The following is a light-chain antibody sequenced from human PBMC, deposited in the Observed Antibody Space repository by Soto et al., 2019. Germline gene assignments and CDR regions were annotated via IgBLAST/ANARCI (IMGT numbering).Light chain of an antibody. J-gene: IGKJ1*01. Sequence: VEMTHPPSTLYASVGDRVTVTCRTSQTISSYLNWYKQKQGKAPKLXIYAASSLQSGVPSRFSGSGSGTDFTLTISSLKPEDFETYYCQQSYSTPRTFGQGTKVDI. V-gene: IGKV1-39*01. CDR1: QTISSY. CDR2: AAS. CDR3: QQSYSTPRT.